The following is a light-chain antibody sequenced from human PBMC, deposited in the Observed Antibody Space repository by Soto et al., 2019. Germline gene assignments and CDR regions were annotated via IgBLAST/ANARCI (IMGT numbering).Light chain of an antibody. V-gene: IGLV2-14*01. CDR3: SSYTSTNFVI. J-gene: IGLJ2*01. CDR2: DVS. CDR1: SSDIGDYKY. Sequence: QSVLTQPASVSGSPGQSITISCTGSSSDIGDYKYVSWYKQHPGKAPKLMIYDVSNRPSGVSNRFSGSKSGNTASLTISGVQAEDGADYYCSSYTSTNFVIFGGGTKLTVL.